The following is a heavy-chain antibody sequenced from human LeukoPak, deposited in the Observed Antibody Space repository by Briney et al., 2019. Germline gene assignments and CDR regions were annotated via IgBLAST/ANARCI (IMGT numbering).Heavy chain of an antibody. V-gene: IGHV3-30*02. CDR3: AKVAVYYDSSGRDY. CDR2: IRYDGSNK. J-gene: IGHJ4*02. D-gene: IGHD3-22*01. Sequence: GGSLRLSCAASGFTFSSYGMHWVRQAPGKGLEWVAFIRYDGSNKYYADSVKGRFTISRDNSKNTLYLQMNSLRAEDTAVYYCAKVAVYYDSSGRDYWGQGTLVTVAS. CDR1: GFTFSSYG.